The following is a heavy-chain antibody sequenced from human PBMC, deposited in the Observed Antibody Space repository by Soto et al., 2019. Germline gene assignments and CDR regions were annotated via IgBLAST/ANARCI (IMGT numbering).Heavy chain of an antibody. CDR2: IIPIFGTA. Sequence: QVQLVQSGAEVKKPGSSVKVSCKASGGTFSSYAISWVRQAPGQGLEWMGGIIPIFGTANYAQKFQGRVTITADESTSTAYMELSMLRSEHTAVYYCASATYYYDSSGYSNRWYFDLWGRGTLVTVSS. D-gene: IGHD3-22*01. CDR3: ASATYYYDSSGYSNRWYFDL. CDR1: GGTFSSYA. J-gene: IGHJ2*01. V-gene: IGHV1-69*01.